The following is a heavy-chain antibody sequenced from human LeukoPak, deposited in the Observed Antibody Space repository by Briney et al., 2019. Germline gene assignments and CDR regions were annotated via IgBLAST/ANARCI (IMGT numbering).Heavy chain of an antibody. CDR3: ARDRGYCSSINCYIGGRPANWFDP. CDR2: ISTYNGDT. V-gene: IGHV1-18*01. Sequence: KPGASVKVSCKASGYTFTNYGISWVRQAPGQGLEWMGWISTYNGDTFFGQKLQGRVTMTTDTSTSTAYLELRSLRSDDTAVYYCARDRGYCSSINCYIGGRPANWFDPWGQETLVTVSS. CDR1: GYTFTNYG. J-gene: IGHJ5*02. D-gene: IGHD2-2*02.